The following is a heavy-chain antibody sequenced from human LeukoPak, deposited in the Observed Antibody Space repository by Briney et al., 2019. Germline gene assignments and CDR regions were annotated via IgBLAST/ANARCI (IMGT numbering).Heavy chain of an antibody. V-gene: IGHV5-51*01. Sequence: KFGASLQISCKGSGYSFTSYWIGWVRQMPGKGLEWMGIIYPGDSDTRYSPSFQGQVTISADKSISTAYLQWSSLKASDTAMYYCARHGSYYYDSSGYSDPWGQGTLVTVSS. CDR2: IYPGDSDT. J-gene: IGHJ5*02. CDR1: GYSFTSYW. CDR3: ARHGSYYYDSSGYSDP. D-gene: IGHD3-22*01.